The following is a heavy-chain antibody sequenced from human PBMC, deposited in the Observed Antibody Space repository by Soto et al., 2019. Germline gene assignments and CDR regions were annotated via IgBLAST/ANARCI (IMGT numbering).Heavy chain of an antibody. CDR1: GGTFSSYA. D-gene: IGHD3-22*01. CDR3: ARGLDDSSGYYYVSGY. CDR2: IIPIFGTA. J-gene: IGHJ4*02. Sequence: SVKVSCKASGGTFSSYAISWVRQAPGQGLEWMGGIIPIFGTANYAQKFQGRATITADESTSTAYMELSSLRSEDTAVYYCARGLDDSSGYYYVSGYWGQGTLVTVSS. V-gene: IGHV1-69*13.